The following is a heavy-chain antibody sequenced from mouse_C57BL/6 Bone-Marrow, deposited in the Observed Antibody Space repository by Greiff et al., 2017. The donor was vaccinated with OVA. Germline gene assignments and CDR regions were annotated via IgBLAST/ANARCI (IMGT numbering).Heavy chain of an antibody. Sequence: VQLQQSVAELVRPGASVKLSCTASGFNIKHTYMHWVKQRPEQGLEWIGRIDPANGNTKYAPKFQGKATITADTSSNTAYLQLSSLTSEDTAIYYCARSGGSSSCAYWGQGTLVTVSA. D-gene: IGHD1-1*01. CDR3: ARSGGSSSCAY. CDR2: IDPANGNT. CDR1: GFNIKHTY. V-gene: IGHV14-3*01. J-gene: IGHJ3*01.